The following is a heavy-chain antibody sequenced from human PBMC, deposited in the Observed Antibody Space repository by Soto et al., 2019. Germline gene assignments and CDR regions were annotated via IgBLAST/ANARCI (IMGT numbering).Heavy chain of an antibody. V-gene: IGHV4-59*01. CDR1: GGSISSYY. Sequence: SETLSLTCTVSGGSISSYYWSWIRQPPGKGLEWIGYIYYSGSTNYNPSLKSRVTISVDTSKNQFSLKLSSVTAADTAVYYCARDQGYSSGWYMGYYYYYYGMDVWGQGTTVTVSS. J-gene: IGHJ6*02. D-gene: IGHD6-13*01. CDR3: ARDQGYSSGWYMGYYYYYYGMDV. CDR2: IYYSGST.